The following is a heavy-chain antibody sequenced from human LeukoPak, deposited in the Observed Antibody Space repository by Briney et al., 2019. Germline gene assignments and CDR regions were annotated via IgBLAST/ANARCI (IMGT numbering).Heavy chain of an antibody. CDR1: GYTFTSCY. CDR3: ARGGSIVVVPGADRTPRDAFDI. D-gene: IGHD2-2*01. J-gene: IGHJ3*02. V-gene: IGHV1-46*01. CDR2: INPSGGTT. Sequence: ASVKVSCKASGYTFTSCYMHWVRQAPGQELGWMGIINPSGGTTSYAQKFQGRVTMTRDTSTTTVYMELSSLRSEDTAVYYCARGGSIVVVPGADRTPRDAFDIWGQGTMVTVSS.